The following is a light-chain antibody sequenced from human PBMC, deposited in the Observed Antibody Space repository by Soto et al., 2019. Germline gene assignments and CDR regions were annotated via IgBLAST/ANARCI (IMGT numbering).Light chain of an antibody. Sequence: QSALTQPASVSGSPGQSITISCSGTSSGVGAHDFVSWYQHHPDKAPKVIIFEVTKRPSGVSDRFSGSKTGNTASLTISGLQAEDEADYYCNSYTLSKTVIFGGGTKLTVL. V-gene: IGLV2-14*01. CDR1: SSGVGAHDF. J-gene: IGLJ2*01. CDR3: NSYTLSKTVI. CDR2: EVT.